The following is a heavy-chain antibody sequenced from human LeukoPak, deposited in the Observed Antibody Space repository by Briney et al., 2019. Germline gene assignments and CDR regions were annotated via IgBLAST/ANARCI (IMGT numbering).Heavy chain of an antibody. CDR1: GFTFSNAW. J-gene: IGHJ4*02. D-gene: IGHD1-1*01. Sequence: GGSLRLSCAASGFTFSNAWMSWVRQAPGKGLEWVGRIKNKADGGTTDYAAPVKGRFTISTDDSKNTLYLQMNGLKTEDTAVYYCTTDPTTRTFDYWGQGTLVTVSS. V-gene: IGHV3-15*01. CDR2: IKNKADGGTT. CDR3: TTDPTTRTFDY.